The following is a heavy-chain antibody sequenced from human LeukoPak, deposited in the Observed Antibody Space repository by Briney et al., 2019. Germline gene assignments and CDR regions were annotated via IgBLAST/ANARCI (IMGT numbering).Heavy chain of an antibody. V-gene: IGHV3-33*01. Sequence: GRSLRLSCAASGFTFSSYGMHWVRQAPGKGLEWVAVIWYDGSNKYYADSVKGRFTISRDNSKNTLYLQMNSLRAEDTAVYYCARDLSPGGYYYYGMDVWGQGTTVTVSS. D-gene: IGHD4-23*01. CDR2: IWYDGSNK. J-gene: IGHJ6*02. CDR3: ARDLSPGGYYYYGMDV. CDR1: GFTFSSYG.